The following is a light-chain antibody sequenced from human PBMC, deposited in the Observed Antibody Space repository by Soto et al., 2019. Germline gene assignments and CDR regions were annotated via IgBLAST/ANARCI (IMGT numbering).Light chain of an antibody. Sequence: DLQMTQSPSSLSISVGDRVTITCRSSHDIGNRLNWYQQKPGKAPQLLLSSAFTLQSWVPSRFSASGSETAYTLTITSLQPEDSATYFCDHSDSVPLAFRGGTKVEV. CDR2: SAF. CDR1: HDIGNR. J-gene: IGKJ4*01. CDR3: DHSDSVPLA. V-gene: IGKV1-39*01.